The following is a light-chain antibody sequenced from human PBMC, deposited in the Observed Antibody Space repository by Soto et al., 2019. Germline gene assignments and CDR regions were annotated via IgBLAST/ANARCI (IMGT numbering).Light chain of an antibody. CDR3: SSYAGSNNRRV. CDR2: EVS. J-gene: IGLJ2*01. V-gene: IGLV2-8*01. Sequence: QSALTQPPSASGSPGQSVTISCTGTSSDVGGYNYVSWYQQHPGKAPKLMIYEVSKRPSGVPDRFSGSKSGNTASLTVSGLQAEDEADYYCSSYAGSNNRRVFGGGTQLTVL. CDR1: SSDVGGYNY.